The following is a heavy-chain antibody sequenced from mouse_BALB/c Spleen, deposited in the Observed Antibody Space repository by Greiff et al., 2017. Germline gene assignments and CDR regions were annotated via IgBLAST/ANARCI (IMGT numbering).Heavy chain of an antibody. CDR2: INSNGGST. J-gene: IGHJ3*01. CDR3: ARGRSAWFAY. V-gene: IGHV5-6-3*01. Sequence: EVKLMESGGGLVQPGGSLKLSCAASGFTFSSYGMSWVRQTPDKRLELVATINSNGGSTYYPDSVKGRFTISRDNAKNTLYLQMSSLKSEDTAMYYCARGRSAWFAYWGQGTLVTVSA. CDR1: GFTFSSYG.